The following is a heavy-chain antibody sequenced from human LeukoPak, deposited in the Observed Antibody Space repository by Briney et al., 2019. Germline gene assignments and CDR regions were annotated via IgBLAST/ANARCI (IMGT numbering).Heavy chain of an antibody. J-gene: IGHJ4*02. Sequence: GGSLRLSCAASGFTFSDYYMSWIRPAPGKGLEWVSYISSSGSTIYYADSVKGRFTISRDNAKNSLYLQMNSLRAEDTAVYYCARSKGIVAVAGYYFDYWGQGTLVTVSS. CDR1: GFTFSDYY. CDR3: ARSKGIVAVAGYYFDY. V-gene: IGHV3-11*01. CDR2: ISSSGSTI. D-gene: IGHD6-19*01.